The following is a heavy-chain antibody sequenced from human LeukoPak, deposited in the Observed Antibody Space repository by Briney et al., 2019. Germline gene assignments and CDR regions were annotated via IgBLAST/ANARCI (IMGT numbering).Heavy chain of an antibody. J-gene: IGHJ4*02. CDR1: GFTFSRNW. D-gene: IGHD6-13*01. CDR3: ARANNSSWHN. Sequence: GGSLRLSFATSGFTFSRNWMSWVRQVPGRGRDWVANIKPDGSAEYYAVFVRGRFTVSRDNAKNSLYLQMNSLRVEDTAVYYCARANNSSWHNWGQGTLVTVSS. CDR2: IKPDGSAE. V-gene: IGHV3-7*01.